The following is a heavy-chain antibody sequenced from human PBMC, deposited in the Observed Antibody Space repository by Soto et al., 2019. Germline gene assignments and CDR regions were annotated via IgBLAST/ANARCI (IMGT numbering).Heavy chain of an antibody. D-gene: IGHD3-9*01. Sequence: SSVKVSCKASGYTFTGYYMHWVRQAPGQGLEWMGWINPNSGGTNYAQKFQGRVTMTRDTSISTAYMELSRLRSDDTAVYYCAKTSPYDILTGYYQGHYYYYGMDVWGQGTTVTLSS. J-gene: IGHJ6*02. CDR3: AKTSPYDILTGYYQGHYYYYGMDV. CDR1: GYTFTGYY. V-gene: IGHV1-2*02. CDR2: INPNSGGT.